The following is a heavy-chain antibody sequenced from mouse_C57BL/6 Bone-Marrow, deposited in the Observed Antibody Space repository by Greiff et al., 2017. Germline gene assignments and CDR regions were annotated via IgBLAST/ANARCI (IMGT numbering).Heavy chain of an antibody. Sequence: EVQLQESGPGLVKPSQSLSLTCSVTGYSITSGYYWNWIRQFPGNKLEWMGYISYDGSNNYNPSLKNRISITRDTSKNQFFLKLNSVTTEDTATYYCARGKIQIYYYGSSLYYYAMDYWGQGTSVTVSS. CDR1: GYSITSGYY. CDR3: ARGKIQIYYYGSSLYYYAMDY. V-gene: IGHV3-6*01. CDR2: ISYDGSN. D-gene: IGHD1-1*01. J-gene: IGHJ4*01.